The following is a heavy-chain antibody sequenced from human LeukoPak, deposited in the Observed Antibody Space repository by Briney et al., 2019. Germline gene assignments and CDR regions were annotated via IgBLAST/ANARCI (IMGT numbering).Heavy chain of an antibody. Sequence: GGSLRLSCAASGFTFSSYGMHWVRQAPGKGLEWVGRIKAKTHGGTTDYAAPVNGRFAISRDDSTNTVYLQMNGLKTDDTALYYCVTEGFTYGFHSCDTWGQGTTVTISS. V-gene: IGHV3-15*01. D-gene: IGHD5-18*01. CDR1: GFTFSSYG. CDR2: IKAKTHGGTT. CDR3: VTEGFTYGFHSCDT. J-gene: IGHJ3*02.